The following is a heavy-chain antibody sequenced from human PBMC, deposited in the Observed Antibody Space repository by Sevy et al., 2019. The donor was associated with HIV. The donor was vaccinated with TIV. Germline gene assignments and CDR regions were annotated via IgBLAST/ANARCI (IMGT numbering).Heavy chain of an antibody. CDR1: GFTFSSYW. V-gene: IGHV3-7*01. CDR3: ARAPLLLWFGELLSDYFDY. D-gene: IGHD3-10*01. CDR2: IKQDGSEK. Sequence: GGSLRLSCAASGFTFSSYWMSWVRQAPGKGLEWVANIKQDGSEKHYVDSVKGRFTISRDNAKNSLYLQMNSLRAEDTAVYYCARAPLLLWFGELLSDYFDYWGQGTLVTVSS. J-gene: IGHJ4*02.